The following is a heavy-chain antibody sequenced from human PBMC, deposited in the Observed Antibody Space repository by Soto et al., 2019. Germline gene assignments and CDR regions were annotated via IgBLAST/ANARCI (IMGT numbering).Heavy chain of an antibody. CDR2: INSDGSVS. V-gene: IGHV3-74*01. D-gene: IGHD2-15*01. CDR1: GFTFSNYW. Sequence: EVQLVESGGGVVQPGGSLRLSCAASGFTFSNYWMYWVRQAPGKGLVWVSRINSDGSVSSYADSAKGRLTISRDNVKNTLYLHMDSLRAEDTAVYYCARGDCVGGPCYSLAGSFYYYMDVWGKGTTVTVFS. J-gene: IGHJ6*03. CDR3: ARGDCVGGPCYSLAGSFYYYMDV.